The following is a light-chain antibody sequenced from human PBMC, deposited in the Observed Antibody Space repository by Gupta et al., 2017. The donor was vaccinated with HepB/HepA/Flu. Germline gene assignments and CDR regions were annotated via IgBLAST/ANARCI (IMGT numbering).Light chain of an antibody. CDR1: QSVSSY. CDR3: QQRSNWPPLT. CDR2: DAS. J-gene: IGKJ4*01. Sequence: TVLTHSPPPWPSSPAERATLSCRASQSVSSYLAWYQQKPGQAPRLLIYDASNRATGIPARFSGSGSGTDFTLTISSLEPEDFAVYYCQQRSNWPPLTFGGGTKVEIK. V-gene: IGKV3-11*01.